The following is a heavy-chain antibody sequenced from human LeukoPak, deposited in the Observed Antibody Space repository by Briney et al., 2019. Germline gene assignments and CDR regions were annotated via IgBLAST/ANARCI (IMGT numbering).Heavy chain of an antibody. V-gene: IGHV3-21*01. Sequence: GGSLRLSCAASGFTFSSYSMNWVRQAPGKGLEWVSSISSSSSYIYYADSVKGRFTISRDNAKNSLYLQMNSLRAEDTAVYYCARGLAVTGGGYEFGYWGQGTLVTVSS. D-gene: IGHD6-19*01. J-gene: IGHJ4*02. CDR3: ARGLAVTGGGYEFGY. CDR1: GFTFSSYS. CDR2: ISSSSSYI.